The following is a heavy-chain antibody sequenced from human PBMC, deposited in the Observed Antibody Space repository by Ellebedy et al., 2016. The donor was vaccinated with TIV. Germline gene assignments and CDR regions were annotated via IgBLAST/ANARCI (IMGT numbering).Heavy chain of an antibody. D-gene: IGHD4-17*01. CDR1: GFTFRSYW. CDR2: INQDGSEK. CDR3: ARDGSFGDYISPRHAFNM. V-gene: IGHV3-7*01. Sequence: GESLKISCAASGFTFRSYWMSWVRQAPGKGLEWVGNINQDGSEKYYVDSVKGRFSISRDNAKNSEYLQMNSLRAEDTALYFSARDGSFGDYISPRHAFNMWGQGTMVTVSS. J-gene: IGHJ3*02.